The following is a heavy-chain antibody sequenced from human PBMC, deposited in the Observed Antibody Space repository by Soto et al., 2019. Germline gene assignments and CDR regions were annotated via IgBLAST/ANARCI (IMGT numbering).Heavy chain of an antibody. Sequence: QVQLVESGGGVVQPGRSLRLSCAASGFTFSSYAMHWVRQAPGKGLEWVAVISYDGSNKYYADSVKGRFTISRDNSKNTLYLQMNSLRAEDTAVYYCASLYYYDSSGYNEYYDYYGMDVW. J-gene: IGHJ6*01. D-gene: IGHD3-22*01. CDR3: ASLYYYDSSGYNEYYDYYGMDV. V-gene: IGHV3-30-3*01. CDR1: GFTFSSYA. CDR2: ISYDGSNK.